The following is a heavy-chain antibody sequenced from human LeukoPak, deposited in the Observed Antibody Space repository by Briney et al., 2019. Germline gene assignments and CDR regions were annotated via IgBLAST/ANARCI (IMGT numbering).Heavy chain of an antibody. CDR3: ARQEYCSGGSCYTWFDP. CDR1: GYSFTSYW. D-gene: IGHD2-15*01. V-gene: IGHV5-51*01. J-gene: IGHJ5*02. CDR2: IYPADSDI. Sequence: GESLKISCKGSGYSFTSYWISWVRQMPGKGLEWMGIIYPADSDIRYSPSFQGQVTISADKSISTAYLQWSSLKASDTAMYYCARQEYCSGGSCYTWFDPWGQGTLVTVSS.